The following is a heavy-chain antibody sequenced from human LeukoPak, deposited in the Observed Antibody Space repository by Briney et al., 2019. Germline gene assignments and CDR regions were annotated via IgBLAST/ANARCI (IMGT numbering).Heavy chain of an antibody. Sequence: SGGSLRLSCAASGFTFSRYSMNWVRQAPGKGLEWVSSISISSNYIYYADSVKGRFTISRDNAKNSLYLQVNSLRAEDTAVYYCARGSRFGVVERDAFDIWGQGTMVTVPS. CDR3: ARGSRFGVVERDAFDI. V-gene: IGHV3-21*01. D-gene: IGHD3-3*01. CDR2: ISISSNYI. CDR1: GFTFSRYS. J-gene: IGHJ3*02.